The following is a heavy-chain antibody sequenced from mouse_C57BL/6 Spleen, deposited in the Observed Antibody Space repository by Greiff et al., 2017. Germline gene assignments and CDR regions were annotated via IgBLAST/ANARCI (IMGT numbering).Heavy chain of an antibody. CDR1: GYTFTSYW. V-gene: IGHV1-50*01. D-gene: IGHD2-2*01. J-gene: IGHJ3*01. CDR2: IDPSASYT. Sequence: QVQLQQPGAELVKPGASVKLSCKASGYTFTSYWMQWVKQRPGQGLEWIGEIDPSASYTNYNQKFKGKATLTVDPSASTAYMQLSSLTSEDSAVYYCARGGGYPWFAYWGQGTLVTVSA. CDR3: ARGGGYPWFAY.